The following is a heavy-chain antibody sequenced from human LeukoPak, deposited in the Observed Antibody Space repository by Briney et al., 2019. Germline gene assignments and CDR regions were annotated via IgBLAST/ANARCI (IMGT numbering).Heavy chain of an antibody. CDR3: ARAGVGATHGPFDY. CDR2: ISGSGGST. V-gene: IGHV3-23*01. D-gene: IGHD1-26*01. J-gene: IGHJ4*02. Sequence: GGSLRLSCAASGFTFSSYAMSWVRQAPGKGLEWVSAISGSGGSTYYADSVKGRFTISRDNSKSTLYLQMNSLRAEDTAVYYCARAGVGATHGPFDYWGQGTLVTVSS. CDR1: GFTFSSYA.